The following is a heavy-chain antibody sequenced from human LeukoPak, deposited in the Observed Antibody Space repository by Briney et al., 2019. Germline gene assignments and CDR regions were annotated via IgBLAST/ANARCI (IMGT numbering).Heavy chain of an antibody. CDR3: AREGCYYDSGSGPEPCYNYYMAV. Sequence: GGSLTLSCAASGFGFSSFNWVRQAPGKGLEWISYISSSRRAIYYADSVRGRFTVSRENAKNSLFLEMSSLRAEDTAVYYCAREGCYYDSGSGPEPCYNYYMAVWGKGTTVTVSS. J-gene: IGHJ6*03. CDR1: GFGFSS. V-gene: IGHV3-48*01. CDR2: ISSSRRAI. D-gene: IGHD3-3*01.